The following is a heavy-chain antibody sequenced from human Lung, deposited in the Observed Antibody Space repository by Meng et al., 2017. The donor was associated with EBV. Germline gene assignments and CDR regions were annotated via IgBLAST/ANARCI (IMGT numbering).Heavy chain of an antibody. V-gene: IGHV4-31*03. CDR1: GGSVIIGGYY. CDR2: IYYTGSS. D-gene: IGHD3-10*01. CDR3: ANAGRFGESLGDY. J-gene: IGHJ4*02. Sequence: QGQRQVSGPGLVQPSQTLSLPCTASGGSVIIGGYYWSWIRQQPGKGPEWIGYIYYTGSSFYNPSLKSRVTISVDTSKNQFSLNLSSVTAADTAVYYCANAGRFGESLGDYWGQGILVTVSS.